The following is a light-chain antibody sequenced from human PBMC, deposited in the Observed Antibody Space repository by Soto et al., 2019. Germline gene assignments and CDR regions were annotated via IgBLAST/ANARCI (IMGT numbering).Light chain of an antibody. CDR1: NIGSKS. CDR3: QGWVSRGDRLVV. Sequence: SYELTQPPSVSVAPGKTARITCGGNNIGSKSVHWYQQKPGQAPVLVIYYDSDRPSGIPERVPGSNSGITATLTISRVEARDEDDSYCQGWVSRGDRLVVFGGGTKLTVL. V-gene: IGLV3-21*04. CDR2: YDS. J-gene: IGLJ2*01.